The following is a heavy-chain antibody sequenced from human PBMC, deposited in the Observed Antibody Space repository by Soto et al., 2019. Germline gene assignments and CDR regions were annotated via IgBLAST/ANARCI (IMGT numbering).Heavy chain of an antibody. Sequence: QVQLVQSGAEVKKPGASVKVSCKASGYTFTNFGISWVRQAPGQGLEWMGWISADNGNTNYAQKFQGRVTMTPDTSTSTAYMEVRSLLFDDTAVYYCARGGPPIDYRGQGTLVTVSS. J-gene: IGHJ4*02. CDR3: ARGGPPIDY. D-gene: IGHD3-16*01. V-gene: IGHV1-18*01. CDR2: ISADNGNT. CDR1: GYTFTNFG.